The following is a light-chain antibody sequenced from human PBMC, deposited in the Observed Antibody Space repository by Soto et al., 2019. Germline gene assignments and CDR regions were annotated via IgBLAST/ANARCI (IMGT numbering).Light chain of an antibody. CDR2: WAS. CDR3: QHYYSTPPT. V-gene: IGKV4-1*01. J-gene: IGKJ1*01. CDR1: QSVLYSSNNKNY. Sequence: DIVMTQSPDSLAVSLGERATINCKSSQSVLYSSNNKNYLAWYQQKPGQPPKLLIYWASTRESGVPDRCSGSGSGRDFTLTISSLQAEDVEVYYCQHYYSTPPTFGQGTKVESK.